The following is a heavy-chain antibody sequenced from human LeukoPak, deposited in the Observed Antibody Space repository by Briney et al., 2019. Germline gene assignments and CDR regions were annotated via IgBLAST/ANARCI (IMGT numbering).Heavy chain of an antibody. CDR2: IYSGGST. J-gene: IGHJ4*02. D-gene: IGHD4-17*01. Sequence: GGSLRLFCAASGFTVSSNYMSWVRQAPGKGLEWVSVIYSGGSTYYADSVKGRFTISRDNSKNTLYLQMNSLRAEDTAVYYCARTNGGDYIFDYWGQGTLVTVSS. CDR1: GFTVSSNY. V-gene: IGHV3-53*01. CDR3: ARTNGGDYIFDY.